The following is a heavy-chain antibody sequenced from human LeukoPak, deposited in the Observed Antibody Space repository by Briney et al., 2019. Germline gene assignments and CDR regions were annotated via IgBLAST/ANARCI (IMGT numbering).Heavy chain of an antibody. CDR3: TRKRLGYSSSSPVDY. V-gene: IGHV4-34*01. D-gene: IGHD6-6*01. CDR1: GGSFSGYY. J-gene: IGHJ4*02. Sequence: SETLSLTCAVYGGSFSGYYWSWIRQPPGKGLELIGEINHSGTTHYNPSLKSRVTISVDTSKNQFSLTLSSVTAADAAVYYCTRKRLGYSSSSPVDYWGQGTLVTVSS. CDR2: INHSGTT.